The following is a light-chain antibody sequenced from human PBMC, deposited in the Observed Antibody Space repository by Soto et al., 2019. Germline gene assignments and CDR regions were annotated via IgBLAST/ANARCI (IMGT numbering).Light chain of an antibody. CDR3: SSYTSSSTEV. J-gene: IGLJ1*01. CDR1: SSDVGGYNY. V-gene: IGLV2-14*01. Sequence: VLTQPASVSGSPGQSITISCTGTSSDVGGYNYVSWYQQHPGKAPKLMIYDVSNRPSGVSNRFSGSKSGNTASLTISGLQAEDEADYYCSSYTSSSTEVFGTGTKVAVL. CDR2: DVS.